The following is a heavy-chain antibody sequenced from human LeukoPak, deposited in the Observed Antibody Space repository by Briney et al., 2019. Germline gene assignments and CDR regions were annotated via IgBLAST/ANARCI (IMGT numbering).Heavy chain of an antibody. CDR2: ISGSGGKT. CDR3: AKGLQRELPFDY. CDR1: GFTFSSYA. D-gene: IGHD1-26*01. J-gene: IGHJ4*02. V-gene: IGHV3-23*01. Sequence: PGGSLRLSCAASGFTFSSYAMSWVRQAPGKGLGWVSAISGSGGKTYYAVSVKGRFSISRDDSKNTLYLQMNSLRAEDTAIYYCAKGLQRELPFDYWGQGTLVTVSS.